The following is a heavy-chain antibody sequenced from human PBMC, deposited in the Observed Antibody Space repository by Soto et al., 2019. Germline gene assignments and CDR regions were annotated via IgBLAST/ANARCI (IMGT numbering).Heavy chain of an antibody. D-gene: IGHD2-15*01. V-gene: IGHV3-30*18. Sequence: GGSLRLSCAASRFTFSSYGMHWVRQAPGKGLEWVALISYDGSNKYYADSVKGRFTISRDNSKNTLYLQMNSLRAEDTAVYYCAKAREAVVVAATGFDYWGQGTLDTVSS. CDR2: ISYDGSNK. CDR1: RFTFSSYG. J-gene: IGHJ4*02. CDR3: AKAREAVVVAATGFDY.